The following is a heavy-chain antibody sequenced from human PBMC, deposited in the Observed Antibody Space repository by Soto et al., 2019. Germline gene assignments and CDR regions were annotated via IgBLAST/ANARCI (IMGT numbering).Heavy chain of an antibody. D-gene: IGHD2-8*01. V-gene: IGHV1-3*01. J-gene: IGHJ6*02. Sequence: QVLLVQSGAEVRKPGASVKVSCKASGFVFTHYGVHWVRLAPGQRLEWMGWINAGSGNTKYSESFQGRVSITRDTSATTVHMELGSLTSEDTVVYYCARKIFCNTWCDNAMDVWGQGTTVTVSS. CDR3: ARKIFCNTWCDNAMDV. CDR1: GFVFTHYG. CDR2: INAGSGNT.